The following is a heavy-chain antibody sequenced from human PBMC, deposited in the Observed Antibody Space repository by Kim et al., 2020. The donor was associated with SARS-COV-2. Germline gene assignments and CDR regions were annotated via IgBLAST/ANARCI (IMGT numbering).Heavy chain of an antibody. D-gene: IGHD5-18*01. V-gene: IGHV3-43*01. J-gene: IGHJ4*02. CDR3: AKDITLTYGGYSYGWMGVDY. Sequence: RFTISRDNSKNSLYLQMNSLRTEDTALYYCAKDITLTYGGYSYGWMGVDYWGQGTLVTVSS.